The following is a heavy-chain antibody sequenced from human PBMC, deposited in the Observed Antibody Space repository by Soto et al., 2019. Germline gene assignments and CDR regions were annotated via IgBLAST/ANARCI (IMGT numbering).Heavy chain of an antibody. J-gene: IGHJ4*02. D-gene: IGHD3-10*01. CDR2: ISSSGSTI. Sequence: GGSLRLSCAASGFTFSDYYMSWIRQAPGKGLEWVSYISSSGSTIYYADSVKGRFTISRDNAKNSLYLQMNSLRAEDTAVYYCAKVRHISKSFHYPGQGTLVTVSS. CDR1: GFTFSDYY. V-gene: IGHV3-11*01. CDR3: AKVRHISKSFHY.